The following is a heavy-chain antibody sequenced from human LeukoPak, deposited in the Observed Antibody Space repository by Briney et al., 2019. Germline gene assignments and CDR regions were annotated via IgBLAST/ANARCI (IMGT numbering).Heavy chain of an antibody. J-gene: IGHJ4*02. CDR2: IKQDGSEK. CDR3: ARWLELMRNFDW. D-gene: IGHD5-24*01. Sequence: PGGSLRLSCVVSGFTFSDYWMSWVRQAPGKGVEGVANIKQDGSEKDYVDALKGRFTISRDNAKNSLYLQMNSLRAEDTAVYYCARWLELMRNFDWWGQGTLVTVSS. CDR1: GFTFSDYW. V-gene: IGHV3-7*01.